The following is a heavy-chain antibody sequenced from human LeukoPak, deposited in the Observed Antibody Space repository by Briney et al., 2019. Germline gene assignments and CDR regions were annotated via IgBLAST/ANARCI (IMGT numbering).Heavy chain of an antibody. V-gene: IGHV3-33*08. CDR2: IWYDGSNK. Sequence: GGSLRLSCAASGFTFNSYWMQWVRQAPGKGLEWVAVIWYDGSNKYYADSVKGRFTVSRDNSKNTLSLQMDSLRAEDTAVYYCARQQLCSDGTLLLWGRGTLVTVSS. CDR3: ARQQLCSDGTLLL. CDR1: GFTFNSYW. D-gene: IGHD2/OR15-2a*01. J-gene: IGHJ3*01.